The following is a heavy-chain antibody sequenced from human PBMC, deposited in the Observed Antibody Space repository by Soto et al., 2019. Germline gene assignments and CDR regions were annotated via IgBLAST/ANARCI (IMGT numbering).Heavy chain of an antibody. CDR3: ARVYGYYYYYMDV. CDR1: GYSLTDNG. V-gene: IGHV1-8*01. CDR2: ISPDSGKT. Sequence: APVKVSCKASGYSLTDNGITWVRQASGQGLEYVGWISPDSGKTDYAQKFQGRVTMTRDTSINTVYMELSSLRSDDTAVYYCARVYGYYYYYMDVWGKGTTVTVSS. J-gene: IGHJ6*03. D-gene: IGHD2-8*01.